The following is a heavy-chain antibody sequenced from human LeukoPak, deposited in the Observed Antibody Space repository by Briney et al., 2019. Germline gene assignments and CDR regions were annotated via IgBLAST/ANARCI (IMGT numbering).Heavy chain of an antibody. CDR3: ARETMVRGVKGYYFDY. Sequence: GGSLRLSCAASGFTFSDYYMSWIRQAPGKGLEWGSYISSSGSTIYYADSVKGRFTISRDNAKNSLYLQMNSLRAEDTAVYYCARETMVRGVKGYYFDYWGQGTLVTVSS. CDR1: GFTFSDYY. CDR2: ISSSGSTI. J-gene: IGHJ4*02. D-gene: IGHD3-10*01. V-gene: IGHV3-11*04.